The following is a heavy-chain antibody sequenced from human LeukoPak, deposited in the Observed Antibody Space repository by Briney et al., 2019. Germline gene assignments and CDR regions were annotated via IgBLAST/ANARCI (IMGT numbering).Heavy chain of an antibody. CDR3: AKDQVGFGDAFDI. V-gene: IGHV3-30*18. CDR1: GFTFDDYA. Sequence: GRSLRLSCAASGFTFDDYAMHWVRQAPGKGLEWVAVISYDGSNKYYADSVKGRFTISRDNSKNTLYLQMNSLRAEDTAVYYCAKDQVGFGDAFDIWGQGTMVTVSS. J-gene: IGHJ3*02. CDR2: ISYDGSNK. D-gene: IGHD3-10*01.